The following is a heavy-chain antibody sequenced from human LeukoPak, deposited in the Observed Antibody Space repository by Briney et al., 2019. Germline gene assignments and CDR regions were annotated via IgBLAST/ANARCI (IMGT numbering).Heavy chain of an antibody. CDR3: ARGPLFAVARLGRWFDP. CDR2: INHSGST. D-gene: IGHD6-6*01. CDR1: GYSISSGYY. V-gene: IGHV4-38-2*02. J-gene: IGHJ5*02. Sequence: PSETLSLTCTVSGYSISSGYYWAWIRQPPGKGLEWIGEINHSGSTNYNPSLKSRVTISVDTSKNQFSLKLSSVTAADTAVYYCARGPLFAVARLGRWFDPWGQGTLVTVSS.